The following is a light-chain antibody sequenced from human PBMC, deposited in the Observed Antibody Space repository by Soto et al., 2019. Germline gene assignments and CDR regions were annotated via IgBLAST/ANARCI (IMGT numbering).Light chain of an antibody. V-gene: IGLV2-23*02. CDR3: ASYAGSRTYV. J-gene: IGLJ1*01. CDR2: EVT. CDR1: SDIGNYNL. Sequence: QSPLTQPASVSGSPGQSVTISCSGSDIGNYNLVSWYQHLPGRAPKLLIFEVTMRPSGISDRFSGSKSASTASLTISGLQAEDEGHYYCASYAGSRTYVFGSGTKVTV.